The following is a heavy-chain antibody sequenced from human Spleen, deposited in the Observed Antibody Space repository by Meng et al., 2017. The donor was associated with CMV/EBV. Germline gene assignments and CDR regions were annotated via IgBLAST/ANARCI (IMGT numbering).Heavy chain of an antibody. CDR3: AKSAWDSRDAFDA. CDR2: IKRDGSEK. Sequence: GESLKISCAASGFAFSSYVMNWVRQAPGKGLEWVANIKRDGSEKYHVDSVKGRFTISRDNAKNSLFLQMNSLRAEDTAVYYCAKSAWDSRDAFDAWGQGAMVTVSS. J-gene: IGHJ3*01. D-gene: IGHD1-26*01. CDR1: GFAFSSYV. V-gene: IGHV3-7*01.